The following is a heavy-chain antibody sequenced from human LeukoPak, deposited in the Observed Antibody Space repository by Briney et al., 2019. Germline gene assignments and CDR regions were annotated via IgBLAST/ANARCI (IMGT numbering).Heavy chain of an antibody. Sequence: GGSLRLSCAASGFTFSDYYMSWIRQAPGKGLEWVSYISSSGSTIYYADSVKGRFTISRDNAKNSLYLQMNSLRAEDTAVYYCARDRYYDILTGVDAFDIWGQGTMVTVSS. D-gene: IGHD3-9*01. CDR1: GFTFSDYY. J-gene: IGHJ3*02. V-gene: IGHV3-11*04. CDR3: ARDRYYDILTGVDAFDI. CDR2: ISSSGSTI.